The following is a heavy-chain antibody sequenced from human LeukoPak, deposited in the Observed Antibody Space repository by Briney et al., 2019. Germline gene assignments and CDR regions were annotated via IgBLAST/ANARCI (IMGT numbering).Heavy chain of an antibody. V-gene: IGHV3-23*01. CDR1: GFTFSSYA. CDR3: AKDSRVVRYFDWLSSIDYFDY. D-gene: IGHD3-9*01. Sequence: SGGSLRLSCAASGFTFSSYAMSWVRQAPGKGLEWVSAISGSGGSTYYADSVKGRFTISRDNSKNTLCLQMNSLRAEDTAVYYCAKDSRVVRYFDWLSSIDYFDYWGQGTLVTVSS. J-gene: IGHJ4*02. CDR2: ISGSGGST.